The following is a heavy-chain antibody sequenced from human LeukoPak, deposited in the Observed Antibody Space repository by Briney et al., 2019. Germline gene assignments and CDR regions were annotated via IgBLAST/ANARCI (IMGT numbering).Heavy chain of an antibody. Sequence: SVKVSCRASGGTFSSYAISWVRQAPGQGLEWMGGIIPIFGTANYAQKFQGRVTITADESTSTAYMELSSLRSEDTAVYYCARETIVGATKSWFDPWGQGTLVTVSS. CDR2: IIPIFGTA. V-gene: IGHV1-69*13. J-gene: IGHJ5*02. CDR1: GGTFSSYA. D-gene: IGHD1-26*01. CDR3: ARETIVGATKSWFDP.